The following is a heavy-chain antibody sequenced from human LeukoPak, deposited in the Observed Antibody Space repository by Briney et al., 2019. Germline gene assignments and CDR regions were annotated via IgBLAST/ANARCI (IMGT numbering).Heavy chain of an antibody. V-gene: IGHV6-1*01. CDR1: GDTVSSNSAA. J-gene: IGHJ5*01. CDR2: TYYRSKWYN. Sequence: SQTLSLTCAISGDTVSSNSAAWNWIRQSPSRGLEWLGGTYYRSKWYNDYPVPVKSRIAIHPDTSTNQFSLQLNSVTPEDTAVYYCAREGTVPSWFDSWGQGSLVNVSS. CDR3: AREGTVPSWFDS. D-gene: IGHD1-1*01.